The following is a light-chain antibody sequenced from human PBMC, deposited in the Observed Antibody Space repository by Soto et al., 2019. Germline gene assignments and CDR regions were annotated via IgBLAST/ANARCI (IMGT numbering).Light chain of an antibody. Sequence: ALTQPPSLSGTPGQRVTISCSGSTSNIAGNTVHWYQHLPETAPKLLIYIDDQRPSGVPDRFSGSRSGTSASLAISGLQSEDEADYYCATWDDSLNAAVFGGGTQLTVL. CDR1: TSNIAGNT. V-gene: IGLV1-44*01. CDR2: IDD. CDR3: ATWDDSLNAAV. J-gene: IGLJ7*01.